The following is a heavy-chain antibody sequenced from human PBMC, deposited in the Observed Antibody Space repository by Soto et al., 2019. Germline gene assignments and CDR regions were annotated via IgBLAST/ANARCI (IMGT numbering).Heavy chain of an antibody. J-gene: IGHJ4*02. D-gene: IGHD2-2*01. CDR1: GVSISDSY. CDR2: VFTSGST. Sequence: SETLSLTCTVSGVSISDSYWAWIRQPAGKGLEWIGRVFTSGSTTYNPSPKSRVTMSVDASKRQFFLRLNSLTAADTAVYYCAREPDGGYLDYWGQGALVTVSS. CDR3: AREPDGGYLDY. V-gene: IGHV4-4*07.